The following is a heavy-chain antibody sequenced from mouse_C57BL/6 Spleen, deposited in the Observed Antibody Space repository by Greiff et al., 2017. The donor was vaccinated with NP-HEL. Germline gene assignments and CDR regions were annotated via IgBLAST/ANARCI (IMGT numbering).Heavy chain of an antibody. CDR1: GFTFSDYG. J-gene: IGHJ1*03. Sequence: EVQLVESGGGLVKPGGSLKLSCAASGFTFSDYGMHWVRQAPEKGLEWVAYISRSSSTINYADTVKGRFTISRDNAKNTLFLQMTSLRSEDTAMYYCAILRQGYFDVWGTGTTVTVSS. CDR2: ISRSSSTI. D-gene: IGHD1-2*01. CDR3: AILRQGYFDV. V-gene: IGHV5-17*01.